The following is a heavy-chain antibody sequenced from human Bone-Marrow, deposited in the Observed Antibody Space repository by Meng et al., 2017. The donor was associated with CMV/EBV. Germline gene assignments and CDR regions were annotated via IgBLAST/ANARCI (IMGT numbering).Heavy chain of an antibody. CDR1: GFTFSSYA. D-gene: IGHD5-12*01. CDR3: ARVAYSGYDYDAFDI. CDR2: ISYDGSNK. V-gene: IGHV3-30-3*01. Sequence: GGPWRLSCAASGFTFSSYAMHWVRQAPGKGLEWVAVISYDGSNKYYADSVKGRFTISRDNSKNTLYLQMNSLRAEDTAVYYCARVAYSGYDYDAFDIWGQGTMVTVSS. J-gene: IGHJ3*02.